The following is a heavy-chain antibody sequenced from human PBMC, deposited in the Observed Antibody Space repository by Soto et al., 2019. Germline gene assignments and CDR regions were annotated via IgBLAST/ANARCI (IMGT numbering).Heavy chain of an antibody. CDR3: AIAYVYGSGSSYYFDY. V-gene: IGHV4-39*01. Sequence: SETLSLTCTVSGGSISSSSYYWGWIRQPPGQGLEWIGCIYYSGSTYYNPSLKSRVTISVDTSKNQFSMKLSTVTAADTAVYYCAIAYVYGSGSSYYFDYWGQGTLVTVSS. CDR2: IYYSGST. CDR1: GGSISSSSYY. D-gene: IGHD3-10*01. J-gene: IGHJ4*02.